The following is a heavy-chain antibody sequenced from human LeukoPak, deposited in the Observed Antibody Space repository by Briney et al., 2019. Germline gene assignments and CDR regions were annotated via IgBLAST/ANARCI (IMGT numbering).Heavy chain of an antibody. J-gene: IGHJ3*02. CDR3: PRAGEVLWFGELPHFVFAI. D-gene: IGHD3-10*01. Sequence: ASVKLCCKASGYTVTGYYMHWGRQAPGQGLEWRGWINPKSGGTNYEQKFQGRVTMTRDTSISTAYRELSRLRSDDRAAYYCPRAGEVLWFGELPHFVFAIWGQGTMVTVYS. V-gene: IGHV1-2*02. CDR1: GYTVTGYY. CDR2: INPKSGGT.